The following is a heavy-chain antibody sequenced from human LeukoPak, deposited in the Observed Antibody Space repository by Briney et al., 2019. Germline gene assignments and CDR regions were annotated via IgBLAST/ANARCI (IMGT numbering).Heavy chain of an antibody. CDR3: AKALDYWYFDY. CDR2: INSDGSIT. V-gene: IGHV3-74*01. J-gene: IGHJ4*02. D-gene: IGHD2/OR15-2a*01. CDR1: GFTFSSHW. Sequence: GGSLRLSCAASGFTFSSHWMHWVRQTPGKGLVWVSRINSDGSITSYADSVKGRFTISRDNSKNTLYLQVNSLRAEDTAVYYCAKALDYWYFDYWGQGTLVTVSS.